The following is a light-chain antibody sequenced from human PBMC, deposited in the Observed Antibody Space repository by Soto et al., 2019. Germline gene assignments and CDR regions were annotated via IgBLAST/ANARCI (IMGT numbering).Light chain of an antibody. CDR1: SSDVGSYNF. Sequence: VLTQSASVSGSPGQSITISCTGTSSDVGSYNFVSWYQQLPGKAPKLMIYEVSNRPSGVSNRFSGSKSGNTASLTISGLQAEDEADYYCSSYTTSSNYVFGSGTKVTVL. CDR3: SSYTTSSNYV. CDR2: EVS. J-gene: IGLJ1*01. V-gene: IGLV2-14*01.